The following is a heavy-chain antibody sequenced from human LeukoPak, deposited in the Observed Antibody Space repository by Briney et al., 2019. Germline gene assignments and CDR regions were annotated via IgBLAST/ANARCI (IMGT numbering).Heavy chain of an antibody. J-gene: IGHJ4*02. Sequence: LRLSCAASGFTFSSYSMNWVRQAPGKGLEWIGYIYYSGSTYYNPSLKSRVTISVDTSKNQFSLKLSPVTAADTAVYYCARVYSNYGASDYWGQGTLVTVSS. V-gene: IGHV4-30-4*08. D-gene: IGHD4-11*01. CDR3: ARVYSNYGASDY. CDR2: IYYSGST. CDR1: GFTFSSYS.